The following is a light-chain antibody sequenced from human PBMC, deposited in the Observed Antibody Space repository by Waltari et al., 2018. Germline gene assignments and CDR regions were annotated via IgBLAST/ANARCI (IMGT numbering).Light chain of an antibody. CDR3: QQYYSIPYT. Sequence: DIVMTQSPDSLAVSLGERATINCKSSQSALYSSNNKTYLAWYQPKPGQPPKLLIYWASTRESGVPDRFSGSGSGTDFTLTISSLQAEDVAVYYCQQYYSIPYTFGQGTKLEIK. V-gene: IGKV4-1*01. CDR2: WAS. CDR1: QSALYSSNNKTY. J-gene: IGKJ2*01.